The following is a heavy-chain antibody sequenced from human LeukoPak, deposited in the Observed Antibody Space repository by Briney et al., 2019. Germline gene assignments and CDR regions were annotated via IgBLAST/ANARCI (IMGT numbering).Heavy chain of an antibody. J-gene: IGHJ4*02. CDR3: ARDSNSHYYFDY. CDR1: GFTFSSYS. Sequence: GGSLRLSCAASGFTFSSYSMNWVRQAPGKGLEWVSYISSSSSTIYYADSVKGRFTISRDNSINTVYLQMNSLRAEDTAVYYCARDSNSHYYFDYWGQGTLVTVSS. D-gene: IGHD2-2*01. V-gene: IGHV3-48*01. CDR2: ISSSSSTI.